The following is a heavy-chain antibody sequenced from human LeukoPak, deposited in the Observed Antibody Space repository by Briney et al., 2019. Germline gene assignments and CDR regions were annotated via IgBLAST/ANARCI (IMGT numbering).Heavy chain of an antibody. CDR2: TNPNSGGT. CDR1: GYTFTGYH. Sequence: ASVKVSCKASGYTFTGYHIHWVRQAPGQGLEWMGWTNPNSGGTHFAEKFQGRVTMTRVTSIGTAFLELRRLRSDDTAVYYCARLSIGEDYFDFWGQGTLVTVSS. D-gene: IGHD3-10*01. V-gene: IGHV1-2*02. J-gene: IGHJ4*02. CDR3: ARLSIGEDYFDF.